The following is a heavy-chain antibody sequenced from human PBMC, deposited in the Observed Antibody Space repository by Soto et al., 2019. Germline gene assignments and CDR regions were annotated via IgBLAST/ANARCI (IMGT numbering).Heavy chain of an antibody. V-gene: IGHV3-64*01. CDR1: GFTFSEYT. CDR3: ARDLEAGLDY. Sequence: ESGGGLVQPGGSLRLSCAASGFTFSEYTMHWVRQAPGKGLEYVSAISSDGGSTYYANSVKGRFTISRDNSKSTLYLQMGRLRAEDMAVYYCARDLEAGLDYWGQGTLVTVSS. J-gene: IGHJ4*02. CDR2: ISSDGGST.